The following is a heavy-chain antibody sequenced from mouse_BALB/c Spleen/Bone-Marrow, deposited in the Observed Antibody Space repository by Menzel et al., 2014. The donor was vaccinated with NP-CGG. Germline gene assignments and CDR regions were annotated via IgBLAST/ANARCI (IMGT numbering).Heavy chain of an antibody. V-gene: IGHV1-7*01. CDR2: INPSTGYT. Sequence: QVQLKHSGAELAKPGASVKMSCKASGYTFTSYWMHWVKQRPGQGLEWIGYINPSTGYTDYNQKFNDKATLTADKSSSTAYMQLSSLTSKDSAVYYCARGNPLYAMDYWGQGTSVTVSS. J-gene: IGHJ4*01. D-gene: IGHD2-1*01. CDR3: ARGNPLYAMDY. CDR1: GYTFTSYW.